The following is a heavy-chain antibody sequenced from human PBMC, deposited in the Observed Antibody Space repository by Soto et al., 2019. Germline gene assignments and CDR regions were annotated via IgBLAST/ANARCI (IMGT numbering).Heavy chain of an antibody. Sequence: PSETLSLTCAVSGCSISSGGYSWSWIRQPPGKGLEWIGYIYHSGSTYYNPSLKSRVTISVDRSKNQFSLKLSSVTAADTAVYYCARGPPFYGGQGTLVTVSS. CDR2: IYHSGST. J-gene: IGHJ4*02. V-gene: IGHV4-30-2*01. CDR3: ARGPPFY. CDR1: GCSISSGGYS.